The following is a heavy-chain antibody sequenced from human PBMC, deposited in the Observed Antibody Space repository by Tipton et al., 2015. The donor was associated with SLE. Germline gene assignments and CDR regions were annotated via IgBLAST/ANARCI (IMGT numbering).Heavy chain of an antibody. CDR2: INHSGST. CDR3: ARGRRAVGALYYFDY. D-gene: IGHD1-26*01. Sequence: TLSLTCAVYGGSFSGYYWSWIRQPPGKGLEWIGEINHSGSTNYNPSLKSRVTISVDTSKNQFSLKLSSVTAADTAAYYCARGRRAVGALYYFDYWGQGTLVTVSS. V-gene: IGHV4-34*01. J-gene: IGHJ4*02. CDR1: GGSFSGYY.